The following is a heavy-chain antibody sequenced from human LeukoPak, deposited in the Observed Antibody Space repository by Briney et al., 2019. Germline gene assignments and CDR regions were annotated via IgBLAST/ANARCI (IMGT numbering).Heavy chain of an antibody. V-gene: IGHV3-23*01. CDR2: IFPSGGEI. Sequence: GGSLRPSCAASGFSVTTYAMGWVRQAPGKGLEWVSSIFPSGGEIHYADSVRGRFTISRDNSKSTLSLQMNSLRAEDTAIYYCATYRQVLLPFESWGQGTLVTVSS. J-gene: IGHJ4*02. CDR1: GFSVTTYA. D-gene: IGHD2-8*02. CDR3: ATYRQVLLPFES.